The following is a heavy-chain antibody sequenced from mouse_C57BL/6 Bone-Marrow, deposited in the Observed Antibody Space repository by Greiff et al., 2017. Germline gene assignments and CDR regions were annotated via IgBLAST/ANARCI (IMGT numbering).Heavy chain of an antibody. D-gene: IGHD1-1*01. CDR1: GFTFSDYY. Sequence: EVQVVESEGGLVQPGSSMKLSCTASGFTFSDYYMAWVRQVPEKGLEWVANINYDGSSTYYLDSLKSRFIISRDNAKNILYLQMSSLKSEDTATYYCARVGATVVPYPMDYWGQGTSVTVSS. J-gene: IGHJ4*01. V-gene: IGHV5-16*01. CDR2: INYDGSST. CDR3: ARVGATVVPYPMDY.